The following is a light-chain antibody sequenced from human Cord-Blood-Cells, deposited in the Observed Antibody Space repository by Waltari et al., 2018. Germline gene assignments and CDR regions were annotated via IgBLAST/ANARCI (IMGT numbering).Light chain of an antibody. J-gene: IGKJ4*01. CDR1: QSVSSY. CDR2: DAS. CDR3: QQSYSTLPLT. V-gene: IGKV3-11*01. Sequence: EIVLTQSPATLSLSPGERATLSCRASQSVSSYLAWYQQKPGQAPRLLIYDASNRATGIPARFSGSGSGTDFTLTISSLQPEDFATYYCQQSYSTLPLTFGGGTKVEIK.